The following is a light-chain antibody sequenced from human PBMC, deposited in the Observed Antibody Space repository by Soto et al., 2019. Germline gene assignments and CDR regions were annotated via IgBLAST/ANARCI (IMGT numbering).Light chain of an antibody. V-gene: IGLV2-23*02. CDR1: SSDVGSYNL. CDR3: CSYAGSSTYVV. CDR2: EVS. Sequence: QSALTQPASVSGSPGRSITISCTGTSSDVGSYNLVSWYQQHPGKAPKLMIYEVSKRPSGVSNRFSGSKSGNTASLTISGLQAEDEADYYCCSYAGSSTYVVFGGGTQLTVL. J-gene: IGLJ2*01.